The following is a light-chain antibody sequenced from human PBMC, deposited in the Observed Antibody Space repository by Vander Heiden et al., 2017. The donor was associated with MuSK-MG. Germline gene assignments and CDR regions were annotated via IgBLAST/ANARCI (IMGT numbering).Light chain of an antibody. CDR2: AAS. CDR1: QTITTY. V-gene: IGKV1D-8*01. CDR3: QQYYSFPRT. Sequence: VIWMTQSPSLLSASPGDRVTISCRMSQTITTYLAWYQQKPGEAPELLIYAASTLQSGVPSRFRGSGSGTDFTLTISSLQSEDFATYYCQQYYSFPRTFGQGTKVEIK. J-gene: IGKJ1*01.